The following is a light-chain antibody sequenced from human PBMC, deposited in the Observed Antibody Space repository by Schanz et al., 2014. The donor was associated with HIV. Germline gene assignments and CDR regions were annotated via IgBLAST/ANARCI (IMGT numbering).Light chain of an antibody. Sequence: QSALTQPRSVSGSPGQSVTISCTGTSSDIGGYDVVSWYQQHPDKAPKLIIYDVTTRPSGISYRFSGSKSGNTASLTISGLQAEDEAYYYCSSFRNTNTVVFGGGTKLTVL. CDR1: SSDIGGYDV. J-gene: IGLJ3*02. V-gene: IGLV2-14*03. CDR3: SSFRNTNTVV. CDR2: DVT.